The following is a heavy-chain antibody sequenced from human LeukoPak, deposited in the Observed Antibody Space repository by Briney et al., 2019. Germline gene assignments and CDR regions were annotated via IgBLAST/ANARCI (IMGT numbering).Heavy chain of an antibody. Sequence: PSETLSLTCTVSGGSISSGGYYWSWIRQHPGTGLEWIGYIYYSGSTHYNPSLKSRVTISVDTSKNQFSLKLSSVTAADTAVYYCARASDTDSQFDYWGQGTLVTVSS. CDR2: IYYSGST. V-gene: IGHV4-31*03. D-gene: IGHD3-22*01. CDR3: ARASDTDSQFDY. CDR1: GGSISSGGYY. J-gene: IGHJ4*02.